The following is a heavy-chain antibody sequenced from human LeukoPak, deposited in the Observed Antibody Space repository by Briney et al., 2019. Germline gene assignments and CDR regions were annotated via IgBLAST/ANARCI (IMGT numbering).Heavy chain of an antibody. Sequence: GGSLRLSCEASEFTLNKYWMHWVRQAPGKGLVWVSRITGDGSDIAYADSVKGRFTVSRDDAKNTLFLQMTSLRVEDTAIYYCARDAYTTTSNWLDPWGQGTLVTVSS. D-gene: IGHD4-17*01. CDR1: EFTLNKYW. V-gene: IGHV3-74*01. J-gene: IGHJ5*02. CDR3: ARDAYTTTSNWLDP. CDR2: ITGDGSDI.